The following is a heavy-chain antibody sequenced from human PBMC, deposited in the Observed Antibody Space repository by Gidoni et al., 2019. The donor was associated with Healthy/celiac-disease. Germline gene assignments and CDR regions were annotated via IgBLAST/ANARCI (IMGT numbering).Heavy chain of an antibody. V-gene: IGHV3-7*03. J-gene: IGHJ6*02. CDR2: IKQDGSEK. CDR3: ARDPLGTTYGMDV. CDR1: GFTFSSYW. D-gene: IGHD4-17*01. Sequence: EVQLVESGGGLVQPGGSLSLSCAASGFTFSSYWMSWVRPAPGKGLEWVANIKQDGSEKYYVDSVKGRFTISRDNAKNSLYLQMNSLRAEDTAVYYCARDPLGTTYGMDVWGQGTTVTVSS.